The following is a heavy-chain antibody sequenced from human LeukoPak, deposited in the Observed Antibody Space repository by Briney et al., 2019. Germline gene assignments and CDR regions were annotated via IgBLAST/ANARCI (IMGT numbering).Heavy chain of an antibody. CDR1: GYTSTGYY. D-gene: IGHD2/OR15-2a*01. CDR3: AKAGRGESREYCDDGSCLSYSEY. V-gene: IGHV1-2*02. CDR2: INPNSGGT. J-gene: IGHJ4*02. Sequence: ASVKVSCKTPGYTSTGYYIHCVRQAPGQRLEWMGWINPNSGGTNFAQTFQDRVTLTRDTSISTAYMELRGLRSDDTAVYYCAKAGRGESREYCDDGSCLSYSEYWRQGTLVTVSS.